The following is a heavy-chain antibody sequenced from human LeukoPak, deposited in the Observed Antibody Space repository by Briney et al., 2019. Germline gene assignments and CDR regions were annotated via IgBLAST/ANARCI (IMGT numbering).Heavy chain of an antibody. Sequence: RVASVKVSCKVSGYTLSELSMHWVRQAPAKGLEWMGGFDPEGGETIYAQKFQGRVTMTEDSSADTAYMELTRLRSEDTAVYYCAAKSGAFDYWGQGTLVTVSS. CDR2: FDPEGGET. CDR1: GYTLSELS. D-gene: IGHD3-10*01. CDR3: AAKSGAFDY. V-gene: IGHV1-24*01. J-gene: IGHJ4*02.